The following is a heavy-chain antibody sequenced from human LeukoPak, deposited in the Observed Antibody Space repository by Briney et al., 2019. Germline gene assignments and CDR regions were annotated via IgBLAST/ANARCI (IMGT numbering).Heavy chain of an antibody. V-gene: IGHV1-46*01. J-gene: IGHJ6*04. D-gene: IGHD3-10*01. CDR2: INPSGGST. Sequence: ASVKVSCKASGYTFTSYYMHWVRQAPGQGLEWMGIINPSGGSTGYAQKFQGRVTMTRDTSISTAYMELSRLRSDDTAVYYCARGGTMVRGVMDVWGKGTTVTVSS. CDR3: ARGGTMVRGVMDV. CDR1: GYTFTSYY.